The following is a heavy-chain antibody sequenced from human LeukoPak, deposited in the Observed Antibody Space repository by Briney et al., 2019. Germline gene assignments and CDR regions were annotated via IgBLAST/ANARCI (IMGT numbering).Heavy chain of an antibody. CDR3: ARVKEGIGYFDY. V-gene: IGHV4-4*07. D-gene: IGHD2-15*01. Sequence: PSETLSLTCTVSGGSISSYYWSWIRQTARRGLEWIGRIYTSGSTNYNPSLKSRVTMSVDTSKNQFSLKLTSVTAADTAVYYCARVKEGIGYFDYWGQGPLVTVSS. CDR2: IYTSGST. J-gene: IGHJ4*02. CDR1: GGSISSYY.